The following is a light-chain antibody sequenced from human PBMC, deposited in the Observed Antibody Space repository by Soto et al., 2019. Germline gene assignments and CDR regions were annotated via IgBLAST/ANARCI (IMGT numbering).Light chain of an antibody. V-gene: IGLV2-14*01. CDR3: SSYTTRYTYV. J-gene: IGLJ1*01. CDR1: SSDVGSYNY. Sequence: QSALTQPASVSGSPGQSITISCTGTSSDVGSYNYVSWYQQHPGKAPELMIYEVSNRPSGVSNRFSGSKSGNTASLTISGLQAEDEADYYCSSYTTRYTYVFGTGTKLTVL. CDR2: EVS.